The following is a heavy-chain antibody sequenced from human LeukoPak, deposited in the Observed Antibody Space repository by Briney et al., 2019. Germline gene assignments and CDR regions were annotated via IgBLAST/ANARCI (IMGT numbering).Heavy chain of an antibody. CDR3: ARVGVAGFDY. CDR1: GFTFSDYW. CDR2: IKYDGSDK. D-gene: IGHD6-19*01. J-gene: IGHJ4*02. Sequence: GGSLRLSCTASGFTFSDYWMSWVRQAPGKGLEWVANIKYDGSDKYYLDSIRGRFTITRDDAKNSLYLQMNGLTAEDMAIYYCARVGVAGFDYWGQGTLVTVSS. V-gene: IGHV3-7*03.